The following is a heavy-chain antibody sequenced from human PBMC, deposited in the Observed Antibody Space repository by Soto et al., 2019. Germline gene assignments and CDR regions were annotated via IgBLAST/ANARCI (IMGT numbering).Heavy chain of an antibody. V-gene: IGHV3-7*01. CDR3: ARAPTIMITFGGVIVTENPDY. D-gene: IGHD3-16*02. J-gene: IGHJ4*02. Sequence: GGSLRLSCAASGFTFSSYWMSWVRQAPGKGLEWVANIKQDGSEKYYVDSVKVRFTISRDNAKNSLYLQMNSLRAEDTAVYYCARAPTIMITFGGVIVTENPDYWGQGTLVTVSS. CDR1: GFTFSSYW. CDR2: IKQDGSEK.